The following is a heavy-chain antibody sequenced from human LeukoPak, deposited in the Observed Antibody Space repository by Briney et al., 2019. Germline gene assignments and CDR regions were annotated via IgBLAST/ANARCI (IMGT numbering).Heavy chain of an antibody. CDR3: ARSLARKITIFGVGLRFYYYMDV. V-gene: IGHV1-8*01. CDR2: MNPNSGNT. Sequence: ASVKVSCKASGYTFTSYDINWVRQATGQGLEWMGWMNPNSGNTGCAQKFQGRVTMTRNTSISTAYMELSSLRSEDTAVYYCARSLARKITIFGVGLRFYYYMDVWGKGTTVTVSS. D-gene: IGHD3-3*01. CDR1: GYTFTSYD. J-gene: IGHJ6*03.